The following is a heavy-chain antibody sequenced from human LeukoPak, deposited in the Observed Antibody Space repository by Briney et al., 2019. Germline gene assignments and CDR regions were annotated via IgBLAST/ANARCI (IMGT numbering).Heavy chain of an antibody. CDR1: GYTFTNYY. Sequence: ASVKVSCKASGYTFTNYYIHWVRQAPGQGLEWMGLINHSGGSTSYAQKFQGRVTMTTDTSTSTAYMELRSLRSDDTAVYYCARSEAQDNWFDPWGQGTLVTVSS. CDR2: INHSGGST. CDR3: ARSEAQDNWFDP. J-gene: IGHJ5*02. V-gene: IGHV1-46*01.